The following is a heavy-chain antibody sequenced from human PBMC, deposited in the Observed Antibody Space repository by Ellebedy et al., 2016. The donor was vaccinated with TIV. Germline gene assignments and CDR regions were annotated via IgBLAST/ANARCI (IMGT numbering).Heavy chain of an antibody. CDR3: ARLIGGTCQCAFDI. V-gene: IGHV3-7*01. CDR2: INQHGGEK. D-gene: IGHD2-15*01. Sequence: PGGSLRLSCAASGFSISRHWMSWVRQGPGKGLEWVANINQHGGEKNYVDSVRGRFTISRDNAKNSLDLQMNSLRAEDTAVYYCARLIGGTCQCAFDIWGQGTMVTVSS. J-gene: IGHJ3*02. CDR1: GFSISRHW.